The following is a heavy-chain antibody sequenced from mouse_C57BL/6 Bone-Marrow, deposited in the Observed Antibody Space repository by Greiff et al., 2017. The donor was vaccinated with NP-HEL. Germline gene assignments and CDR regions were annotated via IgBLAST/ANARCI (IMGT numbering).Heavy chain of an antibody. CDR1: GYTFTSYD. CDR3: ARFYYGFAY. V-gene: IGHV1-85*01. Sequence: VQLQQSGPELVKPGASVKLSCKASGYTFTSYDINWVKQRPGQGLEWIGWIYPRAGSTKYNEKFKGKATLTVDTSSSTAYMELHSLTSEDSAVYFCARFYYGFAYWGQGTLVTVSA. D-gene: IGHD1-1*01. CDR2: IYPRAGST. J-gene: IGHJ3*01.